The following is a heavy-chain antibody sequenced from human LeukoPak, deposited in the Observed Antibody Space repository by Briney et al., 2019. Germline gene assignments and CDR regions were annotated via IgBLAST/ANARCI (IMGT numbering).Heavy chain of an antibody. Sequence: GGSLRLSCAASGFIFSSYGMHWVRQAPGKGLEWVAFIRYDGSNKYYADSVKGRFTISRDISKNTLYLQINSPRADDTAVYYCASQSWDYVDYGRRDDYYYMNVWGKGTTVTVSS. CDR1: GFIFSSYG. D-gene: IGHD4-17*01. J-gene: IGHJ6*03. CDR3: ASQSWDYVDYGRRDDYYYMNV. CDR2: IRYDGSNK. V-gene: IGHV3-30*02.